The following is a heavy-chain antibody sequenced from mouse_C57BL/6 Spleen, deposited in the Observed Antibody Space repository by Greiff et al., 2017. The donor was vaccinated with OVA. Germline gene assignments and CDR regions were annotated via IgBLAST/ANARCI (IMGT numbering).Heavy chain of an antibody. D-gene: IGHD2-2*01. J-gene: IGHJ2*01. V-gene: IGHV1-82*01. CDR2: IYPGDGDT. Sequence: QVKLQQSGPELVKPGASVKISCKASGYAFSSSWMNWVKQRPGKGLEWIGRIYPGDGDTNYNGKFKGKATLTADKSSSTAYMQLSSLTSEDSAVYFCARRGGGYDDYWGQGTTLTVSS. CDR3: ARRGGGYDDY. CDR1: GYAFSSSW.